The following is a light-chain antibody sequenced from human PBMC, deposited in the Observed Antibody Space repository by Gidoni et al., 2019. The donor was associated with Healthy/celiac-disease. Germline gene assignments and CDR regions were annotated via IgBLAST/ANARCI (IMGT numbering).Light chain of an antibody. Sequence: EIVMTQSPATLSVSPGERATLSCRASQSVSSNLAWYQQKPGQAPRLPIYGASTRATGIPARFSGSGSGTEFTLTISSLQSEDFAVYYFQGGFTFXPXTKVDFK. V-gene: IGKV3-15*01. CDR3: QGGFT. J-gene: IGKJ3*01. CDR2: GAS. CDR1: QSVSSN.